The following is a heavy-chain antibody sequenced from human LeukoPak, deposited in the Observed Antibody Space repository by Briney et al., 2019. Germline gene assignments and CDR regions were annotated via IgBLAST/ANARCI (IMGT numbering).Heavy chain of an antibody. CDR2: IPGSGSTK. CDR3: ARDSVSDY. V-gene: IGHV3-48*02. Sequence: GRCLRLSCAASGFTFRNYSINWVREAPGKGREWISYIPGSGSTKYYADSVKGRFAISRDNARNSLYLQMNSLRDEDTAVYYCARDSVSDYWGQGTLVTVSS. D-gene: IGHD3-10*01. J-gene: IGHJ4*02. CDR1: GFTFRNYS.